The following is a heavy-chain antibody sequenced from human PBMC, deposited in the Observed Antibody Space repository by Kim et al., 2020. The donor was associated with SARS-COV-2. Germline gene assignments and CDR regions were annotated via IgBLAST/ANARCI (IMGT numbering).Heavy chain of an antibody. CDR3: ARMPMRLVNFYSHYD. Sequence: ASVKVSCKASGYTFTDNYIHWVRQAPGQGLEWMGWIIPNMGGTNYPQRFQGRVTITRDTSIITASMELSSLKSDVTAVYYCARMPMRLVNFYSHYDGGQG. CDR1: GYTFTDNY. CDR2: IIPNMGGT. V-gene: IGHV1-2*02. D-gene: IGHD3-16*01. J-gene: IGHJ4*02.